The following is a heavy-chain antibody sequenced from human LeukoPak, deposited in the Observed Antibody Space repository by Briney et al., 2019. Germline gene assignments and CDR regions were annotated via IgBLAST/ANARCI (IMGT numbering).Heavy chain of an antibody. CDR2: IYYSGSA. CDR1: GGSISSYY. D-gene: IGHD3-10*01. Sequence: QTSETLSLTCTVSGGSISSYYWSWIRQPPGKGLEWIGYIYYSGSANYNPSLKSRVTISVDTSKNQFSLKLISVTAADTAVYYCARGVEFYDYWGQGTLVTVSS. J-gene: IGHJ4*02. CDR3: ARGVEFYDY. V-gene: IGHV4-59*08.